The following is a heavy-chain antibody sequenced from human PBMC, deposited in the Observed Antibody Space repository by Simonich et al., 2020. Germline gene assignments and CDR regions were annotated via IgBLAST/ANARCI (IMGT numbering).Heavy chain of an antibody. Sequence: EVQLVESGGGLVQPGGSLRLSCAASGFTFSSYEMNWVSQAPGKGLEWVSYISSSGSTIYYADSVKGRFTITRDNAKNSRYLQMNSLRAEDTAVYYCARDFRLQLVEIGTYYYYGMDVWGQGTTVTVSS. D-gene: IGHD6-6*01. V-gene: IGHV3-48*03. CDR2: ISSSGSTI. CDR1: GFTFSSYE. CDR3: ARDFRLQLVEIGTYYYYGMDV. J-gene: IGHJ6*02.